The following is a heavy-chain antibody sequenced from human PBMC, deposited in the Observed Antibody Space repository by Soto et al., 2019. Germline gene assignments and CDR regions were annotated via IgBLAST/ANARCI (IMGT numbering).Heavy chain of an antibody. CDR1: GFSFSTSGMC. CDR2: IDWDDDK. Sequence: SGPTLVNPTQTLTLTCTFSGFSFSTSGMCVSWIRQPPGKALEWLARIDWDDDKYYSTSLKTRLTISKDTSKNQVVLTMTNMDPVDTATYYCARIRHSSSWVYYYGMDVWGQGTTVTVSS. J-gene: IGHJ6*02. D-gene: IGHD6-13*01. V-gene: IGHV2-70*11. CDR3: ARIRHSSSWVYYYGMDV.